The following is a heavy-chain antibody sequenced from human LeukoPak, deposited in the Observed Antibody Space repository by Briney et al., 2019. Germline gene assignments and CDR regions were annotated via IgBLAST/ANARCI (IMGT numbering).Heavy chain of an antibody. CDR2: ISSSSSYI. Sequence: PGGSLRLSCAASGFTFSSYSMNWVRQAPGKGLEWVSSISSSSSYIYYADSVKGRFTISRDNAKNSLYLQMNSLRAEDTAVYYCARDRYCYGYAVSGFDYWGQGTLVTVSS. V-gene: IGHV3-21*01. J-gene: IGHJ4*02. CDR1: GFTFSSYS. D-gene: IGHD5-18*01. CDR3: ARDRYCYGYAVSGFDY.